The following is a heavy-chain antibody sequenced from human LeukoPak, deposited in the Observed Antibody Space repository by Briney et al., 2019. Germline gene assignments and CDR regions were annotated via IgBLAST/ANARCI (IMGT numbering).Heavy chain of an antibody. CDR3: ARSDWNYPRAIDY. CDR2: INPNSGGT. CDR1: GYTFTDYY. D-gene: IGHD1-7*01. V-gene: IGHV1-2*02. Sequence: ASVKVSCKASGYTFTDYYMHWVRQAPGQGLEWMGWINPNSGGTNYAQKFQGRVTMTRDTSISTAYMELSRLRSDDTAVYYCARSDWNYPRAIDYWGQGTLVTVSS. J-gene: IGHJ4*02.